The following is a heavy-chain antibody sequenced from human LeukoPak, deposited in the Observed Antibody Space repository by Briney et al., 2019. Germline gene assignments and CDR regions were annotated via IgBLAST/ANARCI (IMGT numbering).Heavy chain of an antibody. CDR2: IYYSGST. CDR3: ARARAVAGPKYYFDY. CDR1: GGSISSYY. J-gene: IGHJ4*02. V-gene: IGHV4-59*13. Sequence: PSETLSLTCTVSGGSISSYYWSWIRQPPGKGLEWFGYIYYSGSTNYNPSLKSRVTISVDTSKNQFSLKLSSVTAADTAVYYCARARAVAGPKYYFDYWGQGTLVTVSS. D-gene: IGHD6-19*01.